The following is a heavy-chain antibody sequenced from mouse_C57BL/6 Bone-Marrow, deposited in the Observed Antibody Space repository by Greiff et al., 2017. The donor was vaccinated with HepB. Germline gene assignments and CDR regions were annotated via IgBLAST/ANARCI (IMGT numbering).Heavy chain of an antibody. CDR3: ARLLVAY. V-gene: IGHV1-64*01. Sequence: QVQLQQPGAELVKPGASVKLSCTASGYTFTSFWMHWVRQRPGQGLEWIGMIHHNSGSTNYNEKFKSKATLTVDKSSSTAYMQLSSLTSADSAVYYCARLLVAYWGQGTLVTVSA. D-gene: IGHD2-12*01. CDR1: GYTFTSFW. CDR2: IHHNSGST. J-gene: IGHJ3*01.